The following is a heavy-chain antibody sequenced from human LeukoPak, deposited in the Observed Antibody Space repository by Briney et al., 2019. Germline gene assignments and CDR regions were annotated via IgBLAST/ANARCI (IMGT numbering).Heavy chain of an antibody. CDR2: IHFNGNT. Sequence: SETLSLTCTVSAFSISDNNWSWIRHRPGLGLEWISRIHFNGNTDYNPSLKSRVTTSIDTPRNQFSLKLSSVTAADTAVFYCARDRGGSSWYNYYDAWGQGILVTVSS. CDR1: AFSISDNN. J-gene: IGHJ4*02. CDR3: ARDRGGSSWYNYYDA. D-gene: IGHD6-13*01. V-gene: IGHV4-4*07.